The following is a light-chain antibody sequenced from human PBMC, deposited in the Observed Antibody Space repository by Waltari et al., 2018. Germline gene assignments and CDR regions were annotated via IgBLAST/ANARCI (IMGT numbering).Light chain of an antibody. CDR3: LKRAGGPL. V-gene: IGKV3-11*01. CDR1: QSVNKY. CDR2: GAS. Sequence: EIVLTQSPATLSLSPGESATLSCRASQSVNKYLDWFQQKPGQAPRLPIYGASNRAAGIPTRFSGSGSETDFTLTISSLEPEDFAVYYCLKRAGGPLFGGGTKVE. J-gene: IGKJ4*01.